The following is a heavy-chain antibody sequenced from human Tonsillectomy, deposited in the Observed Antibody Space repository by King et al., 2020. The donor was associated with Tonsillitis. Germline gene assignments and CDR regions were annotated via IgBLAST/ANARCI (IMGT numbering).Heavy chain of an antibody. V-gene: IGHV1-2*02. J-gene: IGHJ4*02. CDR2: INPNSGGT. D-gene: IGHD3-22*01. CDR3: ARDRQNYYESSGYYGY. Sequence: VQLVESGAEVKKPGASVKVSCKASGYTFTGYYMHWVRQAPGQGLEWMGWINPNSGGTNHAQGFQGRVTMTSDTSISTAYMELSRLTSDDTAVYYCARDRQNYYESSGYYGYWGQGTLVTVSS. CDR1: GYTFTGYY.